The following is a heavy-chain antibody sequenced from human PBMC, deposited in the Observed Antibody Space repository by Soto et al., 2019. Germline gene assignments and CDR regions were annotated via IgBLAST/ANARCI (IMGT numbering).Heavy chain of an antibody. D-gene: IGHD6-19*01. J-gene: IGHJ4*02. V-gene: IGHV3-7*01. Sequence: QLVESGGGLVLPGGSLRLSCGASGFTFSSYWMSWVRQAPGKGLEWVANIKEDGRDKYYVDFVKGRFTISRDNAKNSLSLQMNSVRAEDTAVYYCASGGAVAGTHWGQGSLVTVST. CDR2: IKEDGRDK. CDR3: ASGGAVAGTH. CDR1: GFTFSSYW.